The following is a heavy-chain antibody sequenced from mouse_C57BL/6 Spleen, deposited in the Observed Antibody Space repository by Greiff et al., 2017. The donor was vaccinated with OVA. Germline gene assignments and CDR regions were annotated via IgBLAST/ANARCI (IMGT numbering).Heavy chain of an antibody. D-gene: IGHD2-4*01. V-gene: IGHV1-76*01. CDR2: IYPGSGNT. Sequence: QVQLQQSGAELVRPGASVKLSCKASGYTFTDYYINWVKQRPGQGLEWIARIYPGSGNTYYNEKFKGKATLTAEKSSSTAYMQLSSLTSEDSAVYFCARLGGYDYEYYFDYWGQGTTLTVSS. J-gene: IGHJ2*01. CDR1: GYTFTDYY. CDR3: ARLGGYDYEYYFDY.